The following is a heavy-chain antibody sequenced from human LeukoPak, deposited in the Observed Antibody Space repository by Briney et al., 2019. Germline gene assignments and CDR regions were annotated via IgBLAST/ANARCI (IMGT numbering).Heavy chain of an antibody. J-gene: IGHJ4*02. CDR2: IYTRART. Sequence: SETLSLTCTVSGGSISSYYWSWIRQPAGKGLEWIGRIYTRARTNYTPSLKSRVTMSVDTCKNQFSLKLSSVPAADTAVYYCARDRYYYDSSGYYLFDYWGQGTLVTVSS. CDR3: ARDRYYYDSSGYYLFDY. V-gene: IGHV4-4*07. D-gene: IGHD3-22*01. CDR1: GGSISSYY.